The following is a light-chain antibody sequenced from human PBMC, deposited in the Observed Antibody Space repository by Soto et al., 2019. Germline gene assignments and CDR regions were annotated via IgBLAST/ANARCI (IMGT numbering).Light chain of an antibody. V-gene: IGKV3-15*01. J-gene: IGKJ1*01. CDR1: QSIASK. CDR2: DAS. CDR3: LQYYNWPRT. Sequence: DIVMTQSPVTLSVSPGERATLSCRASQSIASKLAWFQQKAGQPPRLLIFDASNRANGVPARFSGGGSGTEFTLTVSSLQSEDFAVYYCLQYYNWPRTFGHGTKVDIK.